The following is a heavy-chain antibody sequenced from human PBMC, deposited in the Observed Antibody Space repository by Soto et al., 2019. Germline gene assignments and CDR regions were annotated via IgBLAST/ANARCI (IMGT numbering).Heavy chain of an antibody. CDR3: ARQWAPLDIVATALLPLRDYCYYGIDV. CDR1: GGSISSSSYY. J-gene: IGHJ6*02. V-gene: IGHV4-39*01. D-gene: IGHD5-12*01. CDR2: IYYSGST. Sequence: SETLSLTCTVSGGSISSSSYYWGWIRQPPGKGLEWIGSIYYSGSTYYNPSLKSRVTISVDTSKNQFSLKLSSVTAAATAVYYCARQWAPLDIVATALLPLRDYCYYGIDVWGQGTPVTVSS.